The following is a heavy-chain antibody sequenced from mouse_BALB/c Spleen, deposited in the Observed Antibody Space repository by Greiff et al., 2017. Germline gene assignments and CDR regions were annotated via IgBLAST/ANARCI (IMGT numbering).Heavy chain of an antibody. V-gene: IGHV3-2*02. D-gene: IGHD1-1*01. CDR1: GHSITSDYA. Sequence: EVQLVESGPGLVKPSQSLSLTCTVTGHSITSDYAWNWIRQFPGNKLEWMGYISYSGSTSYNPSLKSRISITRDTSKNQFFLQLNSVTTEDTATYYCASYYYGSSDWYFDVWGAGTTVTVSS. J-gene: IGHJ1*01. CDR2: ISYSGST. CDR3: ASYYYGSSDWYFDV.